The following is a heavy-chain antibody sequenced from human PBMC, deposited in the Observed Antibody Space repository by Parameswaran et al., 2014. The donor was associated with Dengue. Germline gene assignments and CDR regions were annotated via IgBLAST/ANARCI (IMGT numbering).Heavy chain of an antibody. Sequence: ISNARLVRQAPGQGLEWMGGIIPIFGTANYAQKFQGRVTITADESTSTAYMELSSLRSEDTAVYYCAREKYYYDSSGYYPTNYYYGMDVWGQGTTVTVSS. CDR3: AREKYYYDSSGYYPTNYYYGMDV. J-gene: IGHJ6*02. CDR2: IIPIFGTA. D-gene: IGHD3-22*01. CDR1: ISNA. V-gene: IGHV1-69*01.